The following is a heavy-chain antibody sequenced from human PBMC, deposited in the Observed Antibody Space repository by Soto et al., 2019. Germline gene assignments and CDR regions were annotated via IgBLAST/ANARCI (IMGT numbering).Heavy chain of an antibody. Sequence: SETLSLTCAVSGDSISSGGYSWSWIRQPPGKGLEWIGYIYHSGSTYYNPSLKSRVTISIDRSKNQFSLKLSSVTAADTAVYYCARSYGDYSNWFDPWGQGTLVTVS. D-gene: IGHD4-17*01. CDR1: GDSISSGGYS. CDR2: IYHSGST. V-gene: IGHV4-30-2*01. J-gene: IGHJ5*02. CDR3: ARSYGDYSNWFDP.